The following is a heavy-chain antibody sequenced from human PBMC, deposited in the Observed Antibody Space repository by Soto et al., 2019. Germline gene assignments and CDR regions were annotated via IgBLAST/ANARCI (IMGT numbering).Heavy chain of an antibody. J-gene: IGHJ6*02. Sequence: GGSLRLSCAASGFTFSSHGMSWVRQAPGKGLEWVSAISGSGGSTYYADSVKGRFTISRDNSKSTLDLQVNSLRADDTAVYYCAKSLSYYDSSGYYGYYYYGMDVWGQGTTVTVSS. D-gene: IGHD3-22*01. CDR1: GFTFSSHG. CDR3: AKSLSYYDSSGYYGYYYYGMDV. V-gene: IGHV3-23*01. CDR2: ISGSGGST.